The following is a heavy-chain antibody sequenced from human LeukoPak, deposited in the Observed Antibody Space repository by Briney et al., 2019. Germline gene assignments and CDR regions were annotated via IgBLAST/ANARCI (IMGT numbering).Heavy chain of an antibody. CDR2: IWHDGTNK. Sequence: GGSLRLSCAASGFTFSSYGMHWVRQAPGKGLEWVAVIWHDGTNKYYADSVKGRFTISRDNSKNTLYLQMNSLRAEDTAVYYCARDLEVRGVIPYYYYGMDVWGQGTTVTVSS. J-gene: IGHJ6*02. V-gene: IGHV3-33*01. D-gene: IGHD3-10*01. CDR1: GFTFSSYG. CDR3: ARDLEVRGVIPYYYYGMDV.